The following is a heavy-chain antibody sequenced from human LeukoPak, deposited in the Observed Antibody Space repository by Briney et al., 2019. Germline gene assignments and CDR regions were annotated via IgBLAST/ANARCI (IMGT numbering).Heavy chain of an antibody. CDR2: ISTIGST. CDR1: DGSISTHY. Sequence: SETLSLTCTVSDGSISTHYWSWIRQPPGKGLEWIGYISTIGSTNYNPSLKRRVTISVDTSKNQFTLKLSSVTAADTAVYYCARGGPTVVKRVDYWGQGTLVTVSS. CDR3: ARGGPTVVKRVDY. D-gene: IGHD4-23*01. V-gene: IGHV4-4*09. J-gene: IGHJ4*02.